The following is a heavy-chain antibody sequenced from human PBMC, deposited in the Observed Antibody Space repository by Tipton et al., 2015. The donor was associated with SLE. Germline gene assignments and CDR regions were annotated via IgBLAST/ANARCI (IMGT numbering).Heavy chain of an antibody. CDR3: ASQLPTHI. V-gene: IGHV3-48*03. Sequence: SLRLSCAASGFTFSSYEMNWVRQAPGKGLEWVSYISSSGSTIYYADSVKGRFTTSRDNAKNSLYLQMNSLRAEDTAVYYCASQLPTHIWGQGTMVTVSS. D-gene: IGHD5-24*01. CDR2: ISSSGSTI. CDR1: GFTFSSYE. J-gene: IGHJ3*02.